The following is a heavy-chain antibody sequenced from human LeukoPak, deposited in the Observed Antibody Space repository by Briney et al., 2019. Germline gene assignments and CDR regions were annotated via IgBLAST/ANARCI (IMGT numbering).Heavy chain of an antibody. J-gene: IGHJ4*02. V-gene: IGHV3-74*01. D-gene: IGHD3-16*02. CDR1: GFTFSSYW. CDR3: AGGGYRFADY. Sequence: PGGSLRLSCVVSGFTFSSYWMHWVRQAPGKGLVWVSRLSPDGGTIDYSDSVRGRFTISRDNAKNTLYLQMNSLRAEDTAVYYCAGGGYRFADYWGQGTLVTVSS. CDR2: LSPDGGTI.